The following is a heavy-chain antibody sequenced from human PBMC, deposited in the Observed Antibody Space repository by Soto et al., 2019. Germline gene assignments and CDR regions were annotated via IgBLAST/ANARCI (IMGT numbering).Heavy chain of an antibody. D-gene: IGHD6-19*01. CDR3: ASPLPVAVPGDYGMEV. CDR2: ISNDGSNQ. J-gene: IGHJ6*02. V-gene: IGHV3-30*03. CDR1: GFTFTKYG. Sequence: QVQLVESGGGVVPPGRSLRLSSAASGFTFTKYGMHWVREAPGKGLEWVAVISNDGSNQYYADSVKGRFSISRDNSKNTLYLQMDSLRVEDSAVYYCASPLPVAVPGDYGMEVWGQGTTVTVSS.